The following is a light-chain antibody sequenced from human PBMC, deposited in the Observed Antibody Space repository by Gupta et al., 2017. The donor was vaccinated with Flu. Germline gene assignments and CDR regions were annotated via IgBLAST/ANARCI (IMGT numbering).Light chain of an antibody. CDR3: QQYGSSPPIT. Sequence: EIVLTQSPGTLSLSPGERATLSCRASQSVSSSYLAWYQQKPGQAPRLLISGASSRATGIPDRFSGSGSGTDFTLTISRLGPEDFAVYYCQQYGSSPPITFGQGTRLESK. V-gene: IGKV3-20*01. CDR2: GAS. CDR1: QSVSSSY. J-gene: IGKJ5*01.